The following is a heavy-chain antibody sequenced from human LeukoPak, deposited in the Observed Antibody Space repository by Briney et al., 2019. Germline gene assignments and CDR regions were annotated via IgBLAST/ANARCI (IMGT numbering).Heavy chain of an antibody. CDR2: ISSTATTK. CDR3: ARQWELATFSEDFPGPAFDI. D-gene: IGHD5-24*01. CDR1: RFIFNTVE. J-gene: IGHJ3*02. V-gene: IGHV3-48*03. Sequence: GGSLRLSCAASRFIFNTVEMNWVRQAPGKGREGVSYISSTATTKYYADYVRGRFTISRDNAKKALYLQMNSLRAEDTAVYYCARQWELATFSEDFPGPAFDIWGQGTVVTVSS.